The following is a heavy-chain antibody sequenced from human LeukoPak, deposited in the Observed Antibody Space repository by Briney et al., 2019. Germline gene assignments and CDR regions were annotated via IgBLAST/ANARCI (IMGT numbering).Heavy chain of an antibody. CDR1: GYTFTGFY. V-gene: IGHV1-2*02. CDR2: INPNSGGT. D-gene: IGHD2-15*01. J-gene: IGHJ4*02. CDR3: AREGYCSGVGCLDY. Sequence: ASVKVSCKASGYTFTGFYIHWVRQAPGQGLEWMGWINPNSGGTNYAQKFQGRVTMTRDTSISTAYMELSSLRSDDTAVYYCAREGYCSGVGCLDYWGQGTLVTVSS.